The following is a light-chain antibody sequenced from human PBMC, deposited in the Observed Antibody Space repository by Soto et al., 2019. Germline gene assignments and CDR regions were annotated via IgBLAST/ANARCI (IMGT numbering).Light chain of an antibody. CDR2: AAS. CDR1: QSISTY. J-gene: IGKJ1*01. Sequence: DIQMTHAPSSLSASVGDRVTITCRASQSISTYLNWYQQKPGKTPNLLIYAASSLQSGVPSRFGGSGSGTDFTLTITSLQPEDFATYYCQQSYTALWTFGQGTKVDIK. V-gene: IGKV1-39*01. CDR3: QQSYTALWT.